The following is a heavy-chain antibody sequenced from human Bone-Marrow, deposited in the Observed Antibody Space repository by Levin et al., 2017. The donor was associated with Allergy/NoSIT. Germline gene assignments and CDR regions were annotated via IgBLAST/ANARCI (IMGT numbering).Heavy chain of an antibody. CDR3: ARYDSSGDCAIDY. J-gene: IGHJ4*02. V-gene: IGHV4-61*01. D-gene: IGHD3-22*01. Sequence: SETLSLTCTVSGGSVSSGSYYWSWIRQPPGKGLEWIGYIYYSGSTNYNPSLKSRVTISVDTSKNQFSLKLSSVTAADTAVYYCARYDSSGDCAIDYWGQGTLVTVSS. CDR1: GGSVSSGSYY. CDR2: IYYSGST.